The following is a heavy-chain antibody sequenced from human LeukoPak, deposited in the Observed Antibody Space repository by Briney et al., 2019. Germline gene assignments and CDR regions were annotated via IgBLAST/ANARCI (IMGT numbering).Heavy chain of an antibody. CDR1: GYTFTSYG. D-gene: IGHD2-2*01. V-gene: IGHV1-18*01. CDR3: AREPYCSSTSCPRDAFDI. J-gene: IGHJ3*02. Sequence: ASVKVSCKASGYTFTSYGISWVRQAPGQGLEWMGWISAYNGNTNYAQKLQGRVTMTTDTSTCTAYMELRSLRSDDTAVYYCAREPYCSSTSCPRDAFDIWGQGTMVTVSS. CDR2: ISAYNGNT.